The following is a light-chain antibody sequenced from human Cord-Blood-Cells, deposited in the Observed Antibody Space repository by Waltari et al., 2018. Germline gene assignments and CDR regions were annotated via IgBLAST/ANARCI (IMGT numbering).Light chain of an antibody. V-gene: IGLV2-14*03. CDR1: SSDVGGYNY. Sequence: QSALTQPASVSGSPGQSITISCTGTSSDVGGYNYVSWYQQHPGKAPKLVIYDVSNRPSGVSNRFSGSKSGNPASLTISGLQAEDEADYYCSSYTSSSTLVFGTGTKVTVL. J-gene: IGLJ1*01. CDR2: DVS. CDR3: SSYTSSSTLV.